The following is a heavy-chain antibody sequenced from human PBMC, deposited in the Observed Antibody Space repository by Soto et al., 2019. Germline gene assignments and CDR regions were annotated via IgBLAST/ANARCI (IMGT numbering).Heavy chain of an antibody. V-gene: IGHV3-11*06. CDR3: ARLGASSWYMGAYLDY. CDR1: GFTFSDYY. J-gene: IGHJ4*02. Sequence: QVQLVESGGGLVKPGGSLRLSCAASGFTFSDYYMTWIRQAPGKGLEFVSYIVSSSAYTNYAGSVKGRFTISRDNAKNSLYVEMSSVRVEDTAVYYCARLGASSWYMGAYLDYWGQGVLVTVSS. CDR2: IVSSSAYT. D-gene: IGHD6-13*01.